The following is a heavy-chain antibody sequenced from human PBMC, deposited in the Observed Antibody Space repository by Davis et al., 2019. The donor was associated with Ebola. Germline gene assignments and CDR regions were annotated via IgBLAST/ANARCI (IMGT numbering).Heavy chain of an antibody. V-gene: IGHV4-34*01. Sequence: SQTLSLTCAVHGGSLSGYFWTWIRQSPGKGLEWIGTISQSGSLTYYNSSLKSRVTILVDMSKNHVSLRLNSVTAADTAVYYCARGRRYSYGPPRYWGQGTSVTVSS. CDR3: ARGRRYSYGPPRY. CDR2: ISQSGSLT. D-gene: IGHD5-18*01. CDR1: GGSLSGYF. J-gene: IGHJ4*02.